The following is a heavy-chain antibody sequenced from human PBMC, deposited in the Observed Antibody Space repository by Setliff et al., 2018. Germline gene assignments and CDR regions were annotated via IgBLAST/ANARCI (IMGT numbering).Heavy chain of an antibody. D-gene: IGHD3-16*01. CDR1: GFSFTEDL. CDR2: INLNTGNI. Sequence: ASVKVSWKASGFSFTEDLRNWMRQAPEQGLGWMGRINLNTGNIFYAQEFQGRVTLTRDTSTSTAYMELTGLRYDDTAIYYCARDPLGLEDITLFDYWGQGTLVTVSS. V-gene: IGHV1-2*02. CDR3: ARDPLGLEDITLFDY. J-gene: IGHJ4*02.